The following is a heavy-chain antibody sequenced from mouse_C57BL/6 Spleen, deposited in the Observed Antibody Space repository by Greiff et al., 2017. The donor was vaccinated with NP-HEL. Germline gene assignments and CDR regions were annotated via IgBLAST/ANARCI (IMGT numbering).Heavy chain of an antibody. Sequence: EVHLVESGGDLVKPGGSLKLSCAASGFTFSSYGMSWVRQTPDKRLEWVATISSGGSYTYYPDSVKGRFTISRDNAKNTLYLQMSSLKSEDTAMYYCARRGKDYFDYWGQGTTLTVSS. V-gene: IGHV5-6*01. J-gene: IGHJ2*01. D-gene: IGHD2-1*01. CDR1: GFTFSSYG. CDR2: ISSGGSYT. CDR3: ARRGKDYFDY.